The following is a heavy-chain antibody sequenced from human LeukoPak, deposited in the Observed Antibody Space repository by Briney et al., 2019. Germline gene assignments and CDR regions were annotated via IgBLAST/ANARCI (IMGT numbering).Heavy chain of an antibody. Sequence: GVSLRLSCAASRFTFINYTMNWVRQAPGKGLEWVSSISSSGTYIYYADSVKGRFSISRDNAKNSLYLQMNSLRVEDTAVYYCAREDATAFDYWGQGTLVTVSS. CDR3: AREDATAFDY. D-gene: IGHD4-17*01. V-gene: IGHV3-21*01. J-gene: IGHJ4*02. CDR2: ISSSGTYI. CDR1: RFTFINYT.